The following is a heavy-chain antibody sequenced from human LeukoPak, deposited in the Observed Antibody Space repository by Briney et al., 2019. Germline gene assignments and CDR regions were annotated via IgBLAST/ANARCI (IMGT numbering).Heavy chain of an antibody. D-gene: IGHD5-18*01. V-gene: IGHV1-18*01. Sequence: ASVKVSCKASGGTFSSYAISWVRQAPGQGLEWMGWISAYNGNTNYAQKLQGRVTMTTDTSTSTAYMELRSLRSDDTAVYYCARDWSRYAGYSYGYDWYYFDYWGQGTLVTVSS. CDR2: ISAYNGNT. CDR1: GGTFSSYA. CDR3: ARDWSRYAGYSYGYDWYYFDY. J-gene: IGHJ4*02.